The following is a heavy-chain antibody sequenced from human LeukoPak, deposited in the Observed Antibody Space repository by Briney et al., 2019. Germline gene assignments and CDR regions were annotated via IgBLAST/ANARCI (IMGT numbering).Heavy chain of an antibody. CDR2: INSDGSST. Sequence: GGSLRLSCAASGFTFSSYWMHWVRQAPGKGLVWVSRINSDGSSTSYADSVKGRFTISRDNAKNTLYLQMNSPRAEDTAVYYCGSKRWLQSSFDYWGQGAQVTVSS. CDR3: GSKRWLQSSFDY. J-gene: IGHJ4*02. CDR1: GFTFSSYW. V-gene: IGHV3-74*01. D-gene: IGHD5-24*01.